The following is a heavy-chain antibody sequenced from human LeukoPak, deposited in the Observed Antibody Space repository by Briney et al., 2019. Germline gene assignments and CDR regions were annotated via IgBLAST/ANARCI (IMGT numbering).Heavy chain of an antibody. CDR1: GYTLTGYC. V-gene: IGHV1-2*06. CDR3: ARGVTAYWYFDL. J-gene: IGHJ2*01. CDR2: INPNSGGT. Sequence: ATVKVSCKASGYTLTGYCMHWVRQAPGQGLEWMGRINPNSGGTNYAQKFQGRVTMTRDTSISTAYMELSRLRSDDTAVYYCARGVTAYWYFDLWGRGTLVTVSS. D-gene: IGHD2-15*01.